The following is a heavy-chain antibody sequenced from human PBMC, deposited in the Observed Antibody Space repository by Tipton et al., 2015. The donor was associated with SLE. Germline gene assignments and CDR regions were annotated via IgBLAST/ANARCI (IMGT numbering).Heavy chain of an antibody. V-gene: IGHV4-31*03. Sequence: TLSLTCTVSGVSLSSGGYYWSWIRHHPGKGLEWIGYIYYSGSTYYNPSLKSRVTMSVDTSKNQFSLKLSSVTAADTALYYCARDVDRWLFRDWGQGTLVTVSS. J-gene: IGHJ4*02. CDR1: GVSLSSGGYY. D-gene: IGHD6-19*01. CDR3: ARDVDRWLFRD. CDR2: IYYSGST.